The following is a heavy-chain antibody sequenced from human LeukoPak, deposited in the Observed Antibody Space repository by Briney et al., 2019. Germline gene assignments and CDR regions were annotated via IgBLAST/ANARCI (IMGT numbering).Heavy chain of an antibody. D-gene: IGHD6-19*01. CDR1: GGSISSYY. V-gene: IGHV4-59*01. CDR3: VRVVGSSGWYYFDY. CDR2: IYYSGST. Sequence: SETPSLTCTVSGGSISSYYWSWIRQPPGKGLEWIGYIYYSGSTNYNPSLKSRVTISVDTSKNQFSLKLSSVTAADTAVYYCVRVVGSSGWYYFDYWGQGTLVTVSS. J-gene: IGHJ4*02.